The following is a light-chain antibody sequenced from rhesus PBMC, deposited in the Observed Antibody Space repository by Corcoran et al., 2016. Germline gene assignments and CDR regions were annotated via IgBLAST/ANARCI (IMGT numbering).Light chain of an antibody. CDR2: SAY. CDR3: QQYNDLLRT. CDR1: QSVGSY. Sequence: EIVMTQSPATLSLSPGETATLSCRASQSVGSYLAWYQQKPGQAPKLLVHSAYFRATGIPDRVSGSGSRTDFTLTISSLDPEDVGVYHCQQYNDLLRTFGQGTKVEIK. V-gene: IGKV3-40*03. J-gene: IGKJ1*01.